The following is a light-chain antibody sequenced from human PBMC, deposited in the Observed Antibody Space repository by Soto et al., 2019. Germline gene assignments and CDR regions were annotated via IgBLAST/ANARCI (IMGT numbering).Light chain of an antibody. CDR2: AAS. CDR3: QQSYSTPIT. CDR1: QSISNY. J-gene: IGKJ5*01. V-gene: IGKV1-39*01. Sequence: DIRMTQSHSSLSASVGDRVTITCRASQSISNYLNWYQQKPGKAPKVLIYAASNLQSGVPSRFSGSGSGTDFTLTISSLQPEDFATYYCQQSYSTPITFGHGTRLEIK.